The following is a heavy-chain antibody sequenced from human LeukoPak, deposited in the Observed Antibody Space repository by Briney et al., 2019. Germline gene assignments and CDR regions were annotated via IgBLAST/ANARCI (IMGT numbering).Heavy chain of an antibody. D-gene: IGHD1-26*01. J-gene: IGHJ5*02. CDR1: GGSISSYY. Sequence: PSETLSLTCTVSGGSISSYYWSWIRQPPGKGLEWLGYIYYSGSTNYNPSLKSRVTISVDTSKNQFSLKLSSVTAADTAVYYCAREGTVGATRWFDPWGQGTLVTVSS. CDR2: IYYSGST. V-gene: IGHV4-59*12. CDR3: AREGTVGATRWFDP.